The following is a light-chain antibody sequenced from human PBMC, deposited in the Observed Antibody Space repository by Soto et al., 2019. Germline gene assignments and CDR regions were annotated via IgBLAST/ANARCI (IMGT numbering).Light chain of an antibody. V-gene: IGLV2-23*01. CDR2: EGT. CDR3: CAYVGALSYV. Sequence: QSVLTQPASVSGSPGQSITISCTGTNNLVSWYQQHPGKAPKVVVYEGTKRPSGVSNRFSGSNSGGTASLTISGLQAKDEASYFCCAYVGALSYVFGPATKVTV. CDR1: NNL. J-gene: IGLJ1*01.